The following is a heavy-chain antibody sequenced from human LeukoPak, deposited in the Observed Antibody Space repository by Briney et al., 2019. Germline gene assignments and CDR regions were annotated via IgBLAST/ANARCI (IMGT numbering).Heavy chain of an antibody. V-gene: IGHV3-7*01. J-gene: IGHJ4*02. CDR2: IKHDGNEK. D-gene: IGHD2-15*01. Sequence: PGGSLRLSCAASGFTFSTYWMSWVRQAPGKGLEWVANIKHDGNEKYYVDSVKGRFTISRDNAKNSLYLQMNSLRAEDTAVYHCAKELPQYCSGGSCFGGDYWGQGTLVTVSS. CDR3: AKELPQYCSGGSCFGGDY. CDR1: GFTFSTYW.